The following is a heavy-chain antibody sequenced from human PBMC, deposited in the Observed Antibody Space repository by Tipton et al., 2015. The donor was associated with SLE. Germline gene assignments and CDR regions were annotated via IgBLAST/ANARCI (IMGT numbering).Heavy chain of an antibody. V-gene: IGHV4-61*09. CDR3: ASDPIHQRNIEG. J-gene: IGHJ4*02. Sequence: LRLSCTVSGGSISSGSYYWSWFRQPAGTGLEWIGHIYTSGSTNYHPSLKSRVTIQVDTSKNQFSLKLSSATDADTAVYYRASDPIHQRNIEGWRQGTLVPVSS. CDR1: GGSISSGSYY. CDR2: IYTSGST. D-gene: IGHD2-2*01.